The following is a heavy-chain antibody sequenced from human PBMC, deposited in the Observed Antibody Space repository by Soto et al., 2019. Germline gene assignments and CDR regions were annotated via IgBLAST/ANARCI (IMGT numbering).Heavy chain of an antibody. CDR1: GYTFTNYG. CDR3: ARDREYYYDSRGNYYYHYGMDV. CDR2: ISGYNGNT. J-gene: IGHJ6*02. V-gene: IGHV1-18*04. D-gene: IGHD3-22*01. Sequence: QVQLVESGAEVKKPGASVKVSCKASGYTFTNYGISWVRQAPGQGLEWMGRISGYNGNTKYAQKFQGRVTMTTDTPTNTAYMDLRSLRSDDTAVYYCARDREYYYDSRGNYYYHYGMDVWGQGTTVTVS.